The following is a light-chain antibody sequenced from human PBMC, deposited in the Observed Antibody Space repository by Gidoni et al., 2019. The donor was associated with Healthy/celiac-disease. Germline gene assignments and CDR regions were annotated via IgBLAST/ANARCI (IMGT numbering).Light chain of an antibody. Sequence: EIVLTQSPATLSLSPGERATLSGRASQGVSSYLAWYQQKPGQAPRLLIYDASNRATGIPARFSGSGPGTDFTLTISSLEPEDFAVYYCQQRSNFLTFGGGTKVEIK. V-gene: IGKV3D-11*01. CDR3: QQRSNFLT. CDR2: DAS. CDR1: QGVSSY. J-gene: IGKJ4*01.